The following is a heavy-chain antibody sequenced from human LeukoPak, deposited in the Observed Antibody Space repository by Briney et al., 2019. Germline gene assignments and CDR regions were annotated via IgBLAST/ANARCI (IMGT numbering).Heavy chain of an antibody. CDR3: ARVGYYDSSGYYYAFDI. D-gene: IGHD3-22*01. Sequence: GGSLRLSCAASGFTFSSYSMNWVRQAPGKGLEWVSSISSSSSYIYYADSVKGRFTISRDNAKNSLYLQMNSLRAEDTAVYYCARVGYYDSSGYYYAFDIWGQGTMVTVSS. V-gene: IGHV3-21*01. J-gene: IGHJ3*02. CDR2: ISSSSSYI. CDR1: GFTFSSYS.